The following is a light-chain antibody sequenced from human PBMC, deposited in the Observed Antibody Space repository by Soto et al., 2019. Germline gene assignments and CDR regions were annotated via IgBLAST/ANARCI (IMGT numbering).Light chain of an antibody. J-gene: IGKJ1*01. V-gene: IGKV3-20*01. CDR2: GAS. Sequence: EIVLAQSPGHLSLSPGERATLSCRASQSVSSSYLAWYQQKPGQAPRLLIYGASSRATGIPDRFSGSGSGTDFTLTISRLEPEDFAVYYCQQYGSSPPWTFGQGTKVDIK. CDR3: QQYGSSPPWT. CDR1: QSVSSSY.